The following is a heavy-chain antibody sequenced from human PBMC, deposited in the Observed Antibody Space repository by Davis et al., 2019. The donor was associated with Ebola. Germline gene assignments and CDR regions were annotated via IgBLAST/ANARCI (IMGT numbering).Heavy chain of an antibody. CDR2: ISYSGST. Sequence: PSETLSLTCTVFGGSISGHYWSWIRQPPGKGLEWIGYISYSGSTSYNPSLKSRVTVSVDTSKNQFSLKLSSVTAADTAVYYCASLTELGYWGQGTLVTVSS. CDR1: GGSISGHY. V-gene: IGHV4-59*11. D-gene: IGHD7-27*01. J-gene: IGHJ4*02. CDR3: ASLTELGY.